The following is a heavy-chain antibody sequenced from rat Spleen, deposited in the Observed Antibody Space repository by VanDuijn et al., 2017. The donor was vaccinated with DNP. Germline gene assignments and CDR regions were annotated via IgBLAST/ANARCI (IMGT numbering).Heavy chain of an antibody. CDR1: GFTFNDYY. V-gene: IGHV5-7*01. J-gene: IGHJ2*01. CDR3: ATGLGDY. CDR2: ISYDGSST. Sequence: EVQLVESGGGLVQPGRSLKLSCAASGFTFNDYYMAWVRQAPKKGLEWVATISYDGSSTYYRDSVKGRFTISRDNAKSTLYLQMDSLRSEDTATYYCATGLGDYWGQGVMVTVSS. D-gene: IGHD4-6*01.